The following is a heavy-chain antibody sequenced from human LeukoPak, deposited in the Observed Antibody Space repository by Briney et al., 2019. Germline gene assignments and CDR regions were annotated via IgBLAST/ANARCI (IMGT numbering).Heavy chain of an antibody. CDR1: GGSISSYY. V-gene: IGHV4-39*01. Sequence: SETLSLTCTVSGGSISSYYWSWIRQPPGKGLEWIGTIYYSGSTYYNPSLKSRVTISVDTSKNQFSLKLSSVTAADTAVYYCVGRFLEWLLDYWGQGTLVTVSS. CDR3: VGRFLEWLLDY. CDR2: IYYSGST. D-gene: IGHD3-3*01. J-gene: IGHJ4*02.